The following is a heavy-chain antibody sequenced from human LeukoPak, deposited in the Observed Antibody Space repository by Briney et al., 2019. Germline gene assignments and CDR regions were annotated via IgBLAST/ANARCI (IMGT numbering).Heavy chain of an antibody. Sequence: ASVKVPCKAFGYSFTSYGINWVRQAPGQGLEWMGWISTYSGNIKYGQKFQVRVTMTRDTSTGTAYMQLRSLTSDDTAMYYCARGRAAADDFDYWGQGTLVTVSS. CDR1: GYSFTSYG. CDR2: ISTYSGNI. V-gene: IGHV1-18*04. D-gene: IGHD6-13*01. CDR3: ARGRAAADDFDY. J-gene: IGHJ4*02.